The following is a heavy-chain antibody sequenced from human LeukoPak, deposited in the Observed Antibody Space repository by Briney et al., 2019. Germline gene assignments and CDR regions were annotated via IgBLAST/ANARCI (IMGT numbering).Heavy chain of an antibody. CDR3: ARRAGGYSHPYDY. Sequence: GGSLRLSCAASGFSFSSYAMSWVRQAPGKGLEWVSGISGSGTSTSYADSVKGRFTITRDNSKNTLYLQMNSLRAEDTAVYYCARRAGGYSHPYDYWGQGILVTVSS. V-gene: IGHV3-23*01. J-gene: IGHJ4*02. CDR1: GFSFSSYA. D-gene: IGHD4-23*01. CDR2: ISGSGTST.